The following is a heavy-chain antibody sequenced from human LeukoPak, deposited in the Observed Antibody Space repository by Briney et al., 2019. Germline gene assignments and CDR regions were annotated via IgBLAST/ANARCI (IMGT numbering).Heavy chain of an antibody. CDR1: GGSVSSGSYY. J-gene: IGHJ4*02. CDR2: IYYSGST. V-gene: IGHV4-61*01. D-gene: IGHD1-7*01. CDR3: VRDRELQY. Sequence: SETLSLTCTVSGGSVSSGSYYWSWIRQPPGKGLEWIGYIYYSGSTNYNSSLKSRVTISADTSKNQFSLRLSSVTAADTAIYYCVRDRELQYWGQGTLVTVSS.